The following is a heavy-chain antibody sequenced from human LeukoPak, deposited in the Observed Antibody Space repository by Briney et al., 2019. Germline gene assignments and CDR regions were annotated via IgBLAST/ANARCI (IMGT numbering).Heavy chain of an antibody. CDR1: GGSISTYY. CDR2: IFYSGST. J-gene: IGHJ4*02. D-gene: IGHD3-22*01. Sequence: SETLSLTCTVPGGSISTYYWSWIRQPPGKGLEWIGYIFYSGSTNYNPSLKSRVTLSVDTSKNQFSLKLSSVTAADTAVYYCARLQFGSGDYHEVDYWGQGTLVTVSS. V-gene: IGHV4-59*08. CDR3: ARLQFGSGDYHEVDY.